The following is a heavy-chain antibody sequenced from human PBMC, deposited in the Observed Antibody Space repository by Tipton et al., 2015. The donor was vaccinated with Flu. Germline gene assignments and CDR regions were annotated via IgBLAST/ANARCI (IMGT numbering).Heavy chain of an antibody. V-gene: IGHV3-30*14. CDR2: ISYDGSTE. CDR1: GFTFSSYA. J-gene: IGHJ6*02. Sequence: QVQLVQSGGGVVQPGGSRRLSCAVSGFTFSSYALHWVRQAPGKGLEWLALISYDGSTEHYADSVKGRFTIPRENAKNSLYLQMNSLRAGDTAVYYCARGPLLDSNWYNGMDVWGQGTTVTVFS. CDR3: ARGPLLDSNWYNGMDV. D-gene: IGHD6-13*01.